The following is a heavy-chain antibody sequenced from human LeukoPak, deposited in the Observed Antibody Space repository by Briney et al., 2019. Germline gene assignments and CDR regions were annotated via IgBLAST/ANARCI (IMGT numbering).Heavy chain of an antibody. D-gene: IGHD6-13*01. Sequence: GGSLRLSCAASGFTFSSYAMSWVRQAPGKGLEWVSAISGSGGSTYYADSVKGRFTISRDNSKNTLYLQMNSLRAEDTAVYYCAKSRWVYSSNLRRAEYFQHWGQGTLVTVSS. CDR2: ISGSGGST. CDR1: GFTFSSYA. J-gene: IGHJ1*01. CDR3: AKSRWVYSSNLRRAEYFQH. V-gene: IGHV3-23*01.